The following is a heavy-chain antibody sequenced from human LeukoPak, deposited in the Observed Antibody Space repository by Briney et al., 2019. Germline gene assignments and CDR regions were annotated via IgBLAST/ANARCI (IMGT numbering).Heavy chain of an antibody. V-gene: IGHV1-18*04. CDR2: ISGYNGNT. CDR1: GYTFTSHF. Sequence: ASVKVSCKASGYTFTSHFIHWVRQAPGQGLEWMGWISGYNGNTNYAQNLQGRVTMTTDTSTSTAYMELRSLRSDDTAVYYCARAGIVGAPAWVDVWGQGTTVTVS. CDR3: ARAGIVGAPAWVDV. J-gene: IGHJ6*02. D-gene: IGHD1-26*01.